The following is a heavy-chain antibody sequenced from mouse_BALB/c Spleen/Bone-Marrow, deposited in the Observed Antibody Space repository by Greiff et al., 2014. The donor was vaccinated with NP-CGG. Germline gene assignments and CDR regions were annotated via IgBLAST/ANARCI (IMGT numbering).Heavy chain of an antibody. CDR1: GYIFTDYN. CDR3: VLSYYGNYGALDY. J-gene: IGHJ4*01. V-gene: IGHV1-18*01. D-gene: IGHD2-10*01. Sequence: EVQVVESGPELVKPGASVKIPCKASGYIFTDYNMDWVKQSHGKSLEWIGDINPNNGGTIYNQKFKGKASLTVDKSSSTAYMELRSLKSEDTSVYYCVLSYYGNYGALDYWGQGTSVTVSS. CDR2: INPNNGGT.